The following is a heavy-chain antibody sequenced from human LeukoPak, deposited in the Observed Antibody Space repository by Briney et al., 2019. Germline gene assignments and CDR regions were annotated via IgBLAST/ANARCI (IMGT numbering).Heavy chain of an antibody. Sequence: SVKVSCKASGGTFSSYAISWVRQAPGQGLEWMGGIIPIFGTANYAQKFQGRVTITADESTSTAYMELSSLRSEDTAAYYCARDRGYSELLGAFDIWGQGTMVTVS. J-gene: IGHJ3*02. CDR2: IIPIFGTA. CDR1: GGTFSSYA. D-gene: IGHD1-26*01. CDR3: ARDRGYSELLGAFDI. V-gene: IGHV1-69*13.